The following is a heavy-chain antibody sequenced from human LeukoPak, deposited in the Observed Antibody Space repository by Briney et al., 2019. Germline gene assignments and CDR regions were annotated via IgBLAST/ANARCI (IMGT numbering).Heavy chain of an antibody. CDR1: GFSFSNDW. CDR3: ARDHSYRTDY. Sequence: GGSLRLSCAASGFSFSNDWMRWVRQAPGKGLEWVANINQDASKKYYVDSVKGRFTISRDNAKNSLYLQMSSLRAEDTAVYYCARDHSYRTDYWGQGTLVTVSS. CDR2: INQDASKK. J-gene: IGHJ4*02. D-gene: IGHD5-18*01. V-gene: IGHV3-7*01.